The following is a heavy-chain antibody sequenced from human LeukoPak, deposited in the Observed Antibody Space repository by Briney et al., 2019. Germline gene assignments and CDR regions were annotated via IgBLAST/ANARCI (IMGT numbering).Heavy chain of an antibody. Sequence: GGSLRLSCAASGFTFSIYGMNWVRQAPGKGLEWVSYISSSGSTIYYADSVKGRFTISRDNAKNSLYLQMNSLRAEDTAVYYCARVGYFDWLLDYWGQGTLVTVSS. CDR3: ARVGYFDWLLDY. CDR1: GFTFSIYG. CDR2: ISSSGSTI. D-gene: IGHD3-9*01. J-gene: IGHJ4*02. V-gene: IGHV3-48*04.